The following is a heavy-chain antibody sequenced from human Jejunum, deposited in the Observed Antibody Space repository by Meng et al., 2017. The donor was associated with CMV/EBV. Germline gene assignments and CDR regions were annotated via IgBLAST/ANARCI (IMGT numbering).Heavy chain of an antibody. Sequence: SGGSISSSYWIWLRQPPGKGLEWIGYIFYSRSTNYNPSLKSRVTISVDTSKNQFSLNLRSVTAADTAVYYCAGSYNWNYVSFDYWGLGTLVTVSS. V-gene: IGHV4-59*01. CDR1: GGSISSSY. CDR2: IFYSRST. CDR3: AGSYNWNYVSFDY. D-gene: IGHD1-7*01. J-gene: IGHJ4*02.